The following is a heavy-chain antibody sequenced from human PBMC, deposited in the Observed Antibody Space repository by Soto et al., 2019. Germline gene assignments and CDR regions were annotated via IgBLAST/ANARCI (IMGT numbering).Heavy chain of an antibody. V-gene: IGHV4-39*01. CDR1: GGSISNSDYY. CDR2: LHHSGGT. D-gene: IGHD2-15*01. CDR3: AKVMVGAPRHPDVDH. Sequence: LQLQEXGPXXXXXXETLSLTCTVSGGSISNSDYYWAWIRQPPXKGLEWIGSLHHSGGTFYGSSLRSRAIMSADTPNNQFSLELKSVTAADTAVYYCAKVMVGAPRHPDVDHWGQGALVTVSS. J-gene: IGHJ4*02.